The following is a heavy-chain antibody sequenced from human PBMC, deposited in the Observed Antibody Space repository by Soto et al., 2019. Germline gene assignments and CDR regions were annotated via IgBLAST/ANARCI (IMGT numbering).Heavy chain of an antibody. J-gene: IGHJ6*02. Sequence: ESLKLSCTASGFTFTHSWMSWVRQTPGKGLEWIGRIKSESDSGAADTAAPVKGRFTISRDDSKNTLYLHMNSLKNEDTGVYYCATPQPGVTTAGRDHFYYYGMDVWGQGTTVTVSS. V-gene: IGHV3-15*01. CDR1: GFTFTHSW. CDR3: ATPQPGVTTAGRDHFYYYGMDV. CDR2: IKSESDSGAA. D-gene: IGHD6-25*01.